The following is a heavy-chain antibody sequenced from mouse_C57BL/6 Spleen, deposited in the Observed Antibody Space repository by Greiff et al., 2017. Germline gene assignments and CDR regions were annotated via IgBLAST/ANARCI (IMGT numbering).Heavy chain of an antibody. CDR1: GFTFSSYA. Sequence: EVQLVESGGGLVKPGGSLKLSCAASGFTFSSYAMSWVRQTPEKRLEWVATISDGGSYTYYPDNVKGRITISRDNAKNNLYLQMSHLKSEDTAWYYCASAGRYYFDYWGQGTTLTVSS. V-gene: IGHV5-4*01. J-gene: IGHJ2*01. CDR2: ISDGGSYT. CDR3: ASAGRYYFDY.